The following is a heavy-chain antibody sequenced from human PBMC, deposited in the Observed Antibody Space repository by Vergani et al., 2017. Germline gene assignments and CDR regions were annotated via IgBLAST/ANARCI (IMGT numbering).Heavy chain of an antibody. CDR1: GGSISSYY. CDR3: ASVGYSGSPGAFDI. Sequence: QVQLQESGPGLVKPSETLSLTCTVSGGSISSYYWSWIRQPPGKGLEWVGYIYYSGSTNYNPSLKSRVTISVDSAKNQFSLKLSSVTAADTAVYYCASVGYSGSPGAFDIWGQGTMVTVSS. D-gene: IGHD1-26*01. V-gene: IGHV4-59*01. J-gene: IGHJ3*02. CDR2: IYYSGST.